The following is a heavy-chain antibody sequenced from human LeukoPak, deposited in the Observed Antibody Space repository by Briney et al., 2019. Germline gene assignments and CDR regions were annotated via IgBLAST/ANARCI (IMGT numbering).Heavy chain of an antibody. D-gene: IGHD6-13*01. Sequence: GGSLRLSCAASGFTFSSYGMHWVRQAPGKGLEWVAVISYDGSNKYYADSVKGRFTISRDNSKNTLYLQMNSLRAEDTAVYYCAKIRSAAGGAFDIWGQGTMVTVSS. J-gene: IGHJ3*02. CDR2: ISYDGSNK. V-gene: IGHV3-30*18. CDR1: GFTFSSYG. CDR3: AKIRSAAGGAFDI.